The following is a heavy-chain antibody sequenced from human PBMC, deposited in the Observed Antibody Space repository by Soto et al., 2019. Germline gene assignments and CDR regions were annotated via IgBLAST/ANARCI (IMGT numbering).Heavy chain of an antibody. CDR2: IYHNGRT. Sequence: SSETLSLTCVVSGYSGSSGSYWGWIRQPPGRGLEWIASIYHNGRTYSKPSLQSRVIISVDTSKTQISLTLSSVTAADTAVYFCARLGAMAPEFYFDHWGQGIQVIVSS. V-gene: IGHV4-38-2*01. D-gene: IGHD5-18*01. J-gene: IGHJ4*02. CDR1: GYSGSSGSY. CDR3: ARLGAMAPEFYFDH.